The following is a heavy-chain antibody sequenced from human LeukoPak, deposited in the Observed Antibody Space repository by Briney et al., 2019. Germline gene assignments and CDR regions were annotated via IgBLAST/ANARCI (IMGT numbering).Heavy chain of an antibody. CDR2: INPSGGST. D-gene: IGHD3-10*01. CDR1: GGTFSSYA. V-gene: IGHV1-46*01. CDR3: ARVMVRGPPTD. Sequence: GSSVKVSCKASGGTFSSYAISWVRQAPGQGLEWMGIINPSGGSTSYAQKFQGRVTMTRDTSTSTVYMELSSLRSEDTAVYYCARVMVRGPPTDWGQGTLVTVSS. J-gene: IGHJ4*02.